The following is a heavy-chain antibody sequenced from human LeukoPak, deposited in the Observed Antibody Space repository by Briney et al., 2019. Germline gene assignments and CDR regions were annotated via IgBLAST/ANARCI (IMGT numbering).Heavy chain of an antibody. CDR2: ISSSGSTI. CDR1: GFTFSSYE. D-gene: IGHD6-19*01. V-gene: IGHV3-48*03. CDR3: ARERIAVAAIDY. J-gene: IGHJ4*02. Sequence: PGGSLRLSRAASGFTFSSYEMNWVRQAPGKGLEWVSYISSSGSTIYYADSVKGRFTISRDNAKNSLYLQMNSLRAEDTAVYYCARERIAVAAIDYWGQGTLVTVSS.